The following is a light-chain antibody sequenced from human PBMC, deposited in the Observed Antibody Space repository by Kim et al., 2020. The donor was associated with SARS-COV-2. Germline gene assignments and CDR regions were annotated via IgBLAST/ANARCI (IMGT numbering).Light chain of an antibody. J-gene: IGLJ2*01. V-gene: IGLV7-46*01. Sequence: PGGRVTLTCGSRIGAVTSGHWPYWFQKRPNQAPTTLIYNTDSKLARTPARFSGSLRGGKAALTLSGARPEDEADYFCLLTISGVRIFGGGTQLTVL. CDR1: IGAVTSGHW. CDR2: NTD. CDR3: LLTISGVRI.